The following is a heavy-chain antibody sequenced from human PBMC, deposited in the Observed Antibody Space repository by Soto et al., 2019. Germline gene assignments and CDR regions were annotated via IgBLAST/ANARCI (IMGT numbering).Heavy chain of an antibody. V-gene: IGHV3-30*04. D-gene: IGHD3-22*01. CDR1: GFTFRGNG. CDR2: ISYDGRNK. J-gene: IGHJ3*02. Sequence: GGSRRFSCAASGFTFRGNGMDGGGQAPGKGREGGGVISYDGRNKDYADSVKGRFTISRDNSKNTPYLHRNSLRAADTAVYYCARVLLLVGSYDAFDIWGQGTMVTVSS. CDR3: ARVLLLVGSYDAFDI.